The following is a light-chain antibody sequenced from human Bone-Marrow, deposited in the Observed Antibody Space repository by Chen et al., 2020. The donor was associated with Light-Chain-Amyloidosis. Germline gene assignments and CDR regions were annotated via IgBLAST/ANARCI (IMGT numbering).Light chain of an antibody. Sequence: QLVVTQSPSASASLGASVKLTCTLSSGHSNYAVAWHQQQPEKGPRYLMKLNSDGSHNKGDGIPDRFSGSSSGAERYLTISRLQSEDEADYFCQTWGTGIQVFGGGTKLTVL. J-gene: IGLJ3*02. CDR2: LNSDGSH. CDR3: QTWGTGIQV. CDR1: SGHSNYA. V-gene: IGLV4-69*01.